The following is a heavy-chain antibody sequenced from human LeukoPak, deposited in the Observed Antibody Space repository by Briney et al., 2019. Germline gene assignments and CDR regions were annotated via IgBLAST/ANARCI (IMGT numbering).Heavy chain of an antibody. V-gene: IGHV4-34*01. Sequence: SETLSLTCAVYGGSFSGYYLSWIRQPPGKGPEWIGEIHRSGSTNYNPSLKSRVTISVDTSKNQFSLKLSSVTAADTAVYYCARRKMQQLVGRDNWFDPWGQGTLVTVSS. CDR2: IHRSGST. D-gene: IGHD6-13*01. CDR3: ARRKMQQLVGRDNWFDP. CDR1: GGSFSGYY. J-gene: IGHJ5*02.